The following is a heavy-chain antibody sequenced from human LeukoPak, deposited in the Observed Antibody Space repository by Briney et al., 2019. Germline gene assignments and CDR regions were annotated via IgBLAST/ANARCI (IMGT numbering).Heavy chain of an antibody. V-gene: IGHV1-18*04. Sequence: APVKVSCKASGYTFTTYGISWVRQAPGQGLEWMGWISAYNGNTNYAQKLQGRVTMTTDTSTSTAYMELMSLRSDDTAVYYCARIYSYGNGVYYFDYWGQGTLVTVSS. D-gene: IGHD5-18*01. CDR2: ISAYNGNT. J-gene: IGHJ4*02. CDR1: GYTFTTYG. CDR3: ARIYSYGNGVYYFDY.